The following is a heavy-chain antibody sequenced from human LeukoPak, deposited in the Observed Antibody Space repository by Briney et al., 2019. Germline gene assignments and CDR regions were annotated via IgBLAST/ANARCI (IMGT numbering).Heavy chain of an antibody. V-gene: IGHV3-21*01. CDR2: ITSSSIYK. CDR3: ARDGITMRILEY. D-gene: IGHD3-10*01. J-gene: IGHJ4*02. CDR1: GFTFSRYN. Sequence: KAGGSPRLSCATSGFTFSRYNMNWVRQAPGKGLEWVSSITSSSIYKYYADSMKGRFTISRDNAKNSLYLQMDSLRAEDTAVYYCARDGITMRILEYWGQGTLVTVSS.